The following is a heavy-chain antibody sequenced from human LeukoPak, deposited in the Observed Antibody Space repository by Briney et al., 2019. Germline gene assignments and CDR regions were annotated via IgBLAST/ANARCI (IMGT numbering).Heavy chain of an antibody. CDR3: ARSTAMVPCDY. D-gene: IGHD5-18*01. CDR2: INSDGGST. J-gene: IGHJ4*02. V-gene: IGHV3-74*01. CDR1: GFTFSSYS. Sequence: GGSLRLSCPASGFTFSSYSMNWVRQAPGKGLVWVSRINSDGGSTSYADSVKGRFTISRDNAKNTLYLQMNSLRAEDTAVYYCARSTAMVPCDYWGQGTLVTVSS.